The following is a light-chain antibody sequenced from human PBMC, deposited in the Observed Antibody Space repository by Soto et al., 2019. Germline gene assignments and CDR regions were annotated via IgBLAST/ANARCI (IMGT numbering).Light chain of an antibody. V-gene: IGKV3-15*01. CDR1: QSISSS. J-gene: IGKJ4*01. CDR3: QQCYHWPLT. CDR2: GAS. Sequence: EIVMTQSPATLSVSPGERVTLSCRASQSISSSLAWYQHKPGQAPRLLIYGASTWATGIPARFSGSGSGTEFTFTISSLQSEDFAVYYCQQCYHWPLTFGGGTKVEIK.